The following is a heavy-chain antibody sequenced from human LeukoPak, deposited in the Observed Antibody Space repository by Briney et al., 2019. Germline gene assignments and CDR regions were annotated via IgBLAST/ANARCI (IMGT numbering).Heavy chain of an antibody. D-gene: IGHD3-3*01. J-gene: IGHJ5*02. CDR3: ARVVLRFFANWFDP. CDR1: GGSISSGSYY. V-gene: IGHV4-61*02. CDR2: IYTSGST. Sequence: ASQTLSLTCTVSGGSISSGSYYWSWIRQTAGKGLEWIGRIYTSGSTNYNPSLKSRVSISVDTSKNQFSLKLSSVTAADTAVYYRARVVLRFFANWFDPWGQGTLVTVSS.